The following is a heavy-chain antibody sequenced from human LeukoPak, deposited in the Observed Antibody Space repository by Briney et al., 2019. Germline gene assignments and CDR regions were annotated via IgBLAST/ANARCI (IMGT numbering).Heavy chain of an antibody. CDR2: ISSSSSYI. Sequence: GGSLRLSCAASGFTFSSYSMNWVRQAPGKGLEWVSSISSSSSYIYYADSVKGRFTISRDNAKNSLYLQMNSLRAEDTAVYYCARSDTAMDGDWFDPWGQGTLVTVSS. CDR3: ARSDTAMDGDWFDP. CDR1: GFTFSSYS. D-gene: IGHD5-18*01. J-gene: IGHJ5*02. V-gene: IGHV3-21*01.